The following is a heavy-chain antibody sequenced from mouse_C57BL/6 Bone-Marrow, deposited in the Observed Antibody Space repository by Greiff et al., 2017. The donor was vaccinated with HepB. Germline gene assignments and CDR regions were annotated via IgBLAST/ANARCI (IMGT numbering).Heavy chain of an antibody. CDR3: ARWRVSTY. V-gene: IGHV1-64*01. J-gene: IGHJ2*01. CDR2: IHPNSGST. D-gene: IGHD6-2*01. Sequence: QVHVKQSGAELVKPGASVKLSCKASGYTFTSYWMHWVKQRPGQGLEWIGMIHPNSGSTNYNEKFKSKATLTVDKSSSTAYMQLSSLTSEDSAVYYCARWRVSTYWGQGTTLTVSS. CDR1: GYTFTSYW.